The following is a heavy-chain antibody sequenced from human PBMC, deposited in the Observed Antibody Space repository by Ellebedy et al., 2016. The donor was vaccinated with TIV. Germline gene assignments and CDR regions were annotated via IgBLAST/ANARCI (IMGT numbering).Heavy chain of an antibody. CDR1: GYSFTSYW. V-gene: IGHV5-51*01. D-gene: IGHD3-10*01. CDR2: IYPGDSDT. J-gene: IGHJ6*02. Sequence: GGSLRLXXKGSGYSFTSYWISWVRQMPGKGLEWMGIIYPGDSDTRYSPSFQGQVTISADKSINTAYLQWSSLKASDTAMYYCARHVGYYYGMDVWGQGTTVTVSS. CDR3: ARHVGYYYGMDV.